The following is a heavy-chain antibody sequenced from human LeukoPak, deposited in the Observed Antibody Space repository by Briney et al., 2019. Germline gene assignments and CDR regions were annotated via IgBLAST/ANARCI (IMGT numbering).Heavy chain of an antibody. CDR3: TRHRAGIAAAGTNYYYMDV. Sequence: GGSLRLSCAAPGFSFSGSAMHWVRQASGKGLEWVGRIRSKANSYATAYAASVKGRFTISRDDSKNTAYLQMNSLKTEDTAVYYCTRHRAGIAAAGTNYYYMDVWGKGTTVTVSS. CDR1: GFSFSGSA. V-gene: IGHV3-73*01. J-gene: IGHJ6*03. D-gene: IGHD6-13*01. CDR2: IRSKANSYAT.